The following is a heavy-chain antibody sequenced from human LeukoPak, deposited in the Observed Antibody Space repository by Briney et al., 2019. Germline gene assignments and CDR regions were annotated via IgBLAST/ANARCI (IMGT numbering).Heavy chain of an antibody. CDR1: EFSVGSNY. Sequence: PGGSLRLSCAASEFSVGSNYMTWVRQAPGKGLEWVGRIKSKTDGGTTDYAAPVKGRFTISRDDSKNTLYLQMNSLKTEDTAVYYCTTEGAFPFDYWGQGTLVTVSS. V-gene: IGHV3-15*01. J-gene: IGHJ4*02. CDR3: TTEGAFPFDY. CDR2: IKSKTDGGTT. D-gene: IGHD3-16*01.